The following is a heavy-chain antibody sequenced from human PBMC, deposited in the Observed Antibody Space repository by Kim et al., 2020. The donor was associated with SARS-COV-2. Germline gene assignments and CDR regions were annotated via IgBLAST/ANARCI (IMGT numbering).Heavy chain of an antibody. CDR2: SIPILGIA. D-gene: IGHD2-2*01. V-gene: IGHV1-69*04. J-gene: IGHJ5*02. CDR3: ARLVVPAATNWFDP. CDR1: GGTFSSYA. Sequence: SSVKVSCKASGGTFSSYAISWVRQAPGQGLEWMGRSIPILGIANYAQKFQGRVTITADKSTSTAYMELSSLRSEDTAVYYCARLVVPAATNWFDPWGQGT.